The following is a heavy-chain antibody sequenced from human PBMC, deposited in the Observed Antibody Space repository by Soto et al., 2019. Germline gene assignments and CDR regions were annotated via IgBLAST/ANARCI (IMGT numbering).Heavy chain of an antibody. CDR1: GFTFSSYA. V-gene: IGHV3-33*01. D-gene: IGHD5-18*01. Sequence: GSLRLSCAASGFTFSSYAIHWVRQAPGKGLEWVAVIWYDGSNNRYADSVKGRFTISRDNSKNTAYLQMNSLRAEDTAVYYCARGYGGSWGQGTLVTVSS. CDR3: ARGYGGS. CDR2: IWYDGSNN. J-gene: IGHJ4*02.